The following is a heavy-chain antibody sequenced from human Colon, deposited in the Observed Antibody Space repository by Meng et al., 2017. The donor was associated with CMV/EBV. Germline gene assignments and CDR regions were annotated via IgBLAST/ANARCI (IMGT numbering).Heavy chain of an antibody. J-gene: IGHJ6*02. V-gene: IGHV3-7*03. D-gene: IGHD5-12*01. CDR3: ARGGEEWLRYYYYYGMDV. Sequence: GESLKISCAASGFTFSSYWMNWVRQVPGKGLEWVASIKRDGSETYYVDSVKGRFTISRDNAKNLVFLQMESLRAEDAAVYYCARGGEEWLRYYYYYGMDVWGQGTTVTVSS. CDR1: GFTFSSYW. CDR2: IKRDGSET.